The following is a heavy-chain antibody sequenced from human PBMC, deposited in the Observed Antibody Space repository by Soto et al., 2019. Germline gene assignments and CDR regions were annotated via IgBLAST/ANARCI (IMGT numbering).Heavy chain of an antibody. J-gene: IGHJ4*02. CDR2: IYYSGSN. Sequence: QVQLQESGPGLVKPSQTLSLTCTVSGGSISSGGYYWSWIRQHPGKGLEWIGYIYYSGSNYYNPSLKSRVTISVDTSKNQFSLKLSSVTAADTAVYYCARSGWETLAHFDYWGQGTLVTVSS. D-gene: IGHD1-26*01. CDR1: GGSISSGGYY. V-gene: IGHV4-31*03. CDR3: ARSGWETLAHFDY.